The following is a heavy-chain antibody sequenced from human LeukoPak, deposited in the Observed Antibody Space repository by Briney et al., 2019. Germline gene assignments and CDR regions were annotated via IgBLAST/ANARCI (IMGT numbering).Heavy chain of an antibody. V-gene: IGHV3-48*03. CDR3: ARATGSDAFDI. CDR1: GFTFSSYE. J-gene: IGHJ3*02. CDR2: ISSSGSTI. Sequence: GGSLRLSCAASGFTFSSYEMNWVRQAPGKGLEWVSYISSSGSTIYYADSVKGRFTISRDNAKNSLYLQMNSLRAEDTAVYYCARATGSDAFDIWGQGTMVTVSS. D-gene: IGHD7-27*01.